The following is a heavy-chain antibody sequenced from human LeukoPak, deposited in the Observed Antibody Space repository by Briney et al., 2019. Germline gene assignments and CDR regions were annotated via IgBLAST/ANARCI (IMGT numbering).Heavy chain of an antibody. Sequence: SETLSLTCTVSGGSISSSSYYWGWIRQPPGKGLEWLGRIYYSGRTYYNPSLKSRVTISVNTSKNQFSLRLSSGPAADTAVYYCARHPAFGYGGSLWAFDIGGQGTIVTVSS. CDR1: GGSISSSSYY. D-gene: IGHD4-23*01. CDR2: IYYSGRT. CDR3: ARHPAFGYGGSLWAFDI. V-gene: IGHV4-39*01. J-gene: IGHJ3*02.